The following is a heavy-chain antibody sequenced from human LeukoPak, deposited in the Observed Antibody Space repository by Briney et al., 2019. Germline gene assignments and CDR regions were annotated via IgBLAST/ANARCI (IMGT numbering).Heavy chain of an antibody. D-gene: IGHD1-26*01. V-gene: IGHV3-74*01. CDR3: ARGGRKWELPSIGFFDY. CDR2: INSDGSST. CDR1: GFTFSSYW. J-gene: IGHJ4*02. Sequence: GGSLRLSCAASGFTFSSYWMHWVRQAPGKGLVWVSRINSDGSSTSYADSVKGRFTISRDNAKNTLYLQMNSLRAEDTAVYYCARGGRKWELPSIGFFDYWGQGTLVTVSS.